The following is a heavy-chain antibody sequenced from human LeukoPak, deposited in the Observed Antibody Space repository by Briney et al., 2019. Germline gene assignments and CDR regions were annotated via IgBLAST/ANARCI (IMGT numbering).Heavy chain of an antibody. Sequence: SETLSLTCAVYGGSFSGYYWSWIRQPPGKGLEWIGEINHSGSTNYNPSLKSRVTISVDTSKNQLSLKLGSVTAADTAVYYCARGGLLWFGERRTFDIRGQGTMVTVSS. J-gene: IGHJ3*02. CDR3: ARGGLLWFGERRTFDI. CDR2: INHSGST. D-gene: IGHD3-10*01. CDR1: GGSFSGYY. V-gene: IGHV4-34*01.